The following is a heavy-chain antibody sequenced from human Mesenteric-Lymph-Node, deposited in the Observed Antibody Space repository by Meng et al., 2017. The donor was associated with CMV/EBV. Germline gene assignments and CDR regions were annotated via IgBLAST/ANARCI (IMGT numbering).Heavy chain of an antibody. CDR3: AREEQQLVSN. CDR2: IDGSSHFI. V-gene: IGHV3-21*01. CDR1: GASVSTASYY. D-gene: IGHD6-13*01. Sequence: GESLKISCIVSGASVSTASYYWTWIRQPPGKALEWVSSIDGSSHFIYYADSVKGRFTISRDNAKNSLYLQMNSLRAEDTAVYYCAREEQQLVSNWGQGTLVTVSS. J-gene: IGHJ4*02.